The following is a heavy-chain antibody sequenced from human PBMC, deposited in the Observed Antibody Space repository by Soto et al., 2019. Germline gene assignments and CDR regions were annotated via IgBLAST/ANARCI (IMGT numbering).Heavy chain of an antibody. CDR3: ARVNRGQQLVPLGWSAP. CDR2: INHSGST. Sequence: PSETLSLTCAVYGGSFSGYYWSWIRQPPGKGLEWIGEINHSGSTNYNPSLKSRVTISVDTSKNQFSLKLSSVTAADTAVYYCARVNRGQQLVPLGWSAPWGQGTLVTVSS. D-gene: IGHD6-13*01. J-gene: IGHJ5*02. CDR1: GGSFSGYY. V-gene: IGHV4-34*01.